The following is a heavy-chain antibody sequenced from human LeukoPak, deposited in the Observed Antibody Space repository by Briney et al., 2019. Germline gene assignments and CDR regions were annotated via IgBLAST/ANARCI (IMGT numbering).Heavy chain of an antibody. D-gene: IGHD6-19*01. J-gene: IGHJ4*02. V-gene: IGHV1-2*02. Sequence: ASVKVSCKASGYTFTGCYMHWVRQAPGQGLEWKGWINPNSGGTNYAQKFQGRVTMTRDTSISTAYMELSRLRSDDTAVYYCARDLGLAVAAYYFDYWGQGTLVTVSS. CDR2: INPNSGGT. CDR3: ARDLGLAVAAYYFDY. CDR1: GYTFTGCY.